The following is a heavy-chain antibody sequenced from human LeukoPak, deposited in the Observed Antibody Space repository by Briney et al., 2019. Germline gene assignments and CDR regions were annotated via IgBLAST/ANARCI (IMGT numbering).Heavy chain of an antibody. J-gene: IGHJ4*02. CDR3: ARGAGIAARRIRQFGY. Sequence: GGSLRLSCAASGFTFSSYAMHWVRQAPGKGLEWVAVISYDGSNKYYADSVKGRFTISRDNSKNTLYLQMNSLRAEDTAVYYCARGAGIAARRIRQFGYWGQGTLVTVSS. CDR2: ISYDGSNK. V-gene: IGHV3-30-3*01. CDR1: GFTFSSYA. D-gene: IGHD6-6*01.